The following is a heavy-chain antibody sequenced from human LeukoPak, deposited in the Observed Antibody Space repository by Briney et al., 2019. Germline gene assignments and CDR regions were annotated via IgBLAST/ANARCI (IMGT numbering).Heavy chain of an antibody. CDR2: IYYSGST. J-gene: IGHJ4*02. CDR1: GGCISSYY. CDR3: ARHPGY. V-gene: IGHV4-59*08. Sequence: SETLSLTCTVSGGCISSYYWSWIRQPPGKGLEWIGYIYYSGSTNYNPSLKSRVTISVDTSKNQFSLKLSSVTAADTAVYYCARHPGYWGQGTLVTVSS.